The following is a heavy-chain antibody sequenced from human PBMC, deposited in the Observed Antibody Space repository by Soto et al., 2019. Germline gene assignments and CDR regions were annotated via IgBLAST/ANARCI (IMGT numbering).Heavy chain of an antibody. CDR3: VGSVPAATWDDNGMNG. J-gene: IGHJ6*02. CDR2: IYHSGST. Sequence: QVQLQESGPGLVKPSGTLSLTCTVSGGSVGSSSCWSWVRRHPGKGLEWIAEIYHSGSTNYNAAHKTPGSMSIDKSKTQSSLKLTSATATATAVYYCVGSVPAATWDDNGMNGGGQGTTISDSS. D-gene: IGHD2-2*01. V-gene: IGHV4-4*02. CDR1: GGSVGSSSC.